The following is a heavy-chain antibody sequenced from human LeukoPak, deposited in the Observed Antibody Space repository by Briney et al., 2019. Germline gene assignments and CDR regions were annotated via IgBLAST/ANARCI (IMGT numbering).Heavy chain of an antibody. CDR1: GDSISSYY. V-gene: IGHV4-4*07. CDR3: ARSLGDYDPNAFDI. Sequence: PSETLSLTCTVSGDSISSYYWSWIRQPAGKGLEWIGRIYISGSGSTNYNPSLKSRVTMSVDTSKNQFSLKLSSVTAADTAVYYCARSLGDYDPNAFDIWGQGTMVTVSS. CDR2: IYISGSGST. J-gene: IGHJ3*02. D-gene: IGHD4-17*01.